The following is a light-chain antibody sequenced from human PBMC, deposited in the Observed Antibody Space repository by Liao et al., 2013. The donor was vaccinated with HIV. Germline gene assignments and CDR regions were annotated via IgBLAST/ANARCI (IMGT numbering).Light chain of an antibody. CDR3: QVWDSSTDHWV. CDR2: YES. J-gene: IGLJ3*02. V-gene: IGLV3-21*04. CDR1: HIGGKS. Sequence: SYVLTQPPSVSVAPGKTARITCGGDHIGGKSVHWYQQKPGQAPMLVLYYESDRPSGIPERFSGSNSGNTATLTISRVEAGDEADYYCQVWDSSTDHWVFGGGTKLTVL.